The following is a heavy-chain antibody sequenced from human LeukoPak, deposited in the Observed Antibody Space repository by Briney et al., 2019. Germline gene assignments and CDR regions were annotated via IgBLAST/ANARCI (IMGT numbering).Heavy chain of an antibody. D-gene: IGHD6-13*01. CDR1: RYTFSRYS. CDR3: ARGRRIAAAGLYYFDY. Sequence: GGSLRLSCAASRYTFSRYSMNWVRHAPRKGLECVSYISSTSSYIYYADSVKGRFTISRDNAKNSLYLQMNSLRAEDTAVYYCARGRRIAAAGLYYFDYWGQGTLVTVSS. V-gene: IGHV3-21*01. J-gene: IGHJ4*02. CDR2: ISSTSSYI.